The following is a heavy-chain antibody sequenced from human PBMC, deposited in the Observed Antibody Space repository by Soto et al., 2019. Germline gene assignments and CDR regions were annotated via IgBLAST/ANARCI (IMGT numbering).Heavy chain of an antibody. CDR1: GFTFSDYY. CDR3: ARERYSYGPYYFDY. Sequence: GGSLRLYCAASGFTFSDYYMSWIRQAPGKGLEWVSSITSSGSTTYYTDSVKGRFTISRDNAKNSLYLQMNSLRAEDTAVYYCARERYSYGPYYFDYWGQGTLVTVSS. CDR2: ITSSGSTT. V-gene: IGHV3-11*01. D-gene: IGHD5-18*01. J-gene: IGHJ4*02.